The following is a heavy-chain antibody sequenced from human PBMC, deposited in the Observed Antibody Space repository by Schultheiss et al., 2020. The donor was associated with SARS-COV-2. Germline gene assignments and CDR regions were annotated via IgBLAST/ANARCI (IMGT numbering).Heavy chain of an antibody. V-gene: IGHV4-59*05. D-gene: IGHD3-16*01. J-gene: IGHJ4*02. CDR2: IYYSGST. CDR1: GGSISSYY. Sequence: GSLRLSCTVSGGSISSYYWSWIRQPPGKGLEWIGSIYYSGSTYYNPSLKSRVTISVDTSKNQFSLKLSSVTAADTAVYYCARHWRGGVFVNYYFDYWGQGTLVTVSS. CDR3: ARHWRGGVFVNYYFDY.